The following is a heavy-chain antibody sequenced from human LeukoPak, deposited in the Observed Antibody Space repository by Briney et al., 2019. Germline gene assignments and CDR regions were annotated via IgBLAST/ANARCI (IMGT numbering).Heavy chain of an antibody. CDR1: GFTFDDYA. V-gene: IGHV3-9*03. Sequence: QAGGSLRLSCAASGFTFDDYAMHWVRQAPGKGLEWVSGISWNSGSIGYADSVKGRFTISRDNAKNSLYLQMNSLRAEDMALYYCAKDHSDGGRSSWYYFDYWGQGTLVTVSS. CDR2: ISWNSGSI. J-gene: IGHJ4*02. CDR3: AKDHSDGGRSSWYYFDY. D-gene: IGHD6-13*01.